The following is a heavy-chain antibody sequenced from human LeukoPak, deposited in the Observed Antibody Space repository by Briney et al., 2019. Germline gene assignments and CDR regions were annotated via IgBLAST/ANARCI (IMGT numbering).Heavy chain of an antibody. V-gene: IGHV3-30*18. D-gene: IGHD3-10*01. J-gene: IGHJ5*02. CDR1: GFTFSSYG. CDR3: AKGPGVKTWFDP. CDR2: ISYDGSNK. Sequence: PGGSLRLSCAASGFTFSSYGMHWVRQAPGKGLEWVAVISYDGSNKYYADSVKGRFTISRDNSKNTLYLQMNSLRAEDTAVYYCAKGPGVKTWFDPWGQGTLVTVSS.